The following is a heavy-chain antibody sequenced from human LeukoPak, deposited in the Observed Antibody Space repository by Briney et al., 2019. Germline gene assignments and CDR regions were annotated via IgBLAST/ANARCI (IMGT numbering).Heavy chain of an antibody. CDR1: GGSISSYY. D-gene: IGHD3-10*01. J-gene: IGHJ5*02. CDR2: FYYSGST. V-gene: IGHV4-59*08. Sequence: SETLSLTCTVSGGSISSYYWSWIRQPPGKGLEWIGCFYYSGSTNYNPSLKSRVTISVDTSKNQISLKLSSVTAADTAVYYCARHQGVRTLNWIDPWGQGTLVTVSS. CDR3: ARHQGVRTLNWIDP.